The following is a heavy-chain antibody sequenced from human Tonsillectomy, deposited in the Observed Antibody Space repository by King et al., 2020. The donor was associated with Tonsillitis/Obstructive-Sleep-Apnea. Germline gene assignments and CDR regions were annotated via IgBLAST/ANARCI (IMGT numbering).Heavy chain of an antibody. CDR2: IWYDGSNK. J-gene: IGHJ4*02. Sequence: VQLVESGGGVVQPGRSLRLSCSASGFTFSSYGMHWVRQAPGKGLEWVAVIWYDGSNKYYADSGKGRFTISRDNSKNTLYLQMNSLRAEVTAVYYCARDESGDYYFDYWGQGTLGTVSS. CDR1: GFTFSSYG. V-gene: IGHV3-33*01. D-gene: IGHD4-17*01. CDR3: ARDESGDYYFDY.